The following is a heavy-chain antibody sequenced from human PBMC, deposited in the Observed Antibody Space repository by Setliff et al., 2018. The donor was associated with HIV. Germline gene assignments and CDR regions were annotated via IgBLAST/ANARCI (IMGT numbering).Heavy chain of an antibody. Sequence: GGSLRLSCAASGFSFSNYWMHWVRQAPGEGLVWVARINSDGSNTRYADSVGGRFTISRDNTKNTMYLQMDSLRSDDMAVYYFARDGNSYYNFWSGNYYYYYMDVWGKGAMVTVSS. CDR1: GFSFSNYW. J-gene: IGHJ6*03. CDR2: INSDGSNT. V-gene: IGHV3-74*01. D-gene: IGHD3-3*01. CDR3: ARDGNSYYNFWSGNYYYYYMDV.